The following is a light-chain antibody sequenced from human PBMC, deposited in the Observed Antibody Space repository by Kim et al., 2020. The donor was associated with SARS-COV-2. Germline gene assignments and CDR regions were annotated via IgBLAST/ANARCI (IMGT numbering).Light chain of an antibody. CDR1: QDISNY. CDR3: QQYDNLSYT. V-gene: IGKV1-33*01. J-gene: IGKJ2*01. CDR2: DAS. Sequence: SASVGDRVTITCQASQDISNYLNWYQQKPEKAPKLLIYDASNLETGVPSRFSGSGSGTDFTFTISSLQPEDIATYYCQQYDNLSYTCGQGTKLEI.